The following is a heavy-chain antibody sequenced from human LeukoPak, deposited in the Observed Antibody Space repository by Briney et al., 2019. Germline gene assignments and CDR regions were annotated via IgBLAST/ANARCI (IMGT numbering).Heavy chain of an antibody. J-gene: IGHJ4*02. CDR1: GGSISSYY. CDR2: INHSGST. Sequence: SETLSLTCTVSGGSISSYYWSWIRQPPGKGLEWIGEINHSGSTNYNPSLKSRVTISVDTSKNQFSLKLSSVTAADTAVYYCARVPTDAIFGEIFDYWGQGTLVTVSS. V-gene: IGHV4-34*01. D-gene: IGHD3-3*01. CDR3: ARVPTDAIFGEIFDY.